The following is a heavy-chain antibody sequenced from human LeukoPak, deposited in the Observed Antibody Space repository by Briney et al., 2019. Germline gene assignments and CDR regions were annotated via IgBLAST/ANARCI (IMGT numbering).Heavy chain of an antibody. CDR1: GDSISSYY. CDR2: FYTSGST. J-gene: IGHJ4*02. CDR3: ARGAPGY. V-gene: IGHV4-4*07. Sequence: SETLSLTCIVSGDSISSYYWSWIRQPAGKGLEWIGRFYTSGSTNYNPSLKSRVTISIDTSKNQFSLRMSSVTAADTAVYYCARGAPGYWGQGTLVTVSS.